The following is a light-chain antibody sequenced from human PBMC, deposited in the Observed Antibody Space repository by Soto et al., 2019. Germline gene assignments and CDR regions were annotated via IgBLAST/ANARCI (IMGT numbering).Light chain of an antibody. J-gene: IGKJ2*01. CDR3: QQDGVSPMYT. Sequence: EIVLTQSPGTLSLSPGERATLSCRASQSVRASRLAWYQQKPGEGPRLLIYNAFSRVTGNPDRFSGSGSGTDFTLTISRLEPEDFAVYYCQQDGVSPMYTFGQGTKLEVK. CDR1: QSVRASR. V-gene: IGKV3-20*01. CDR2: NAF.